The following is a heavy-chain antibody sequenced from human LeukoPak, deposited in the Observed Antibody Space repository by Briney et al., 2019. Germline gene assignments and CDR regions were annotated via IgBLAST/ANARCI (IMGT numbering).Heavy chain of an antibody. CDR1: GFIFTNYF. V-gene: IGHV3-7*01. Sequence: PGGSLRLSCAASGFIFTNYFMSWVRQAPGKGLEWVASIKHDGSEKYYVDSVRGRFTISRDNTMNSLYLQMSSLRAEDTAVYYCATDRGWRTSGYYLYYFEYWGQGTLVTSSS. J-gene: IGHJ4*02. CDR2: IKHDGSEK. D-gene: IGHD3-3*01. CDR3: ATDRGWRTSGYYLYYFEY.